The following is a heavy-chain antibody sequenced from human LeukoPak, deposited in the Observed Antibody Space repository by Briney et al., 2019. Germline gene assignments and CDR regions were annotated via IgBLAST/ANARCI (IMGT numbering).Heavy chain of an antibody. CDR1: GFTFSNYG. V-gene: IGHV3-30*18. J-gene: IGHJ4*02. D-gene: IGHD6-19*01. Sequence: PGGSLRLSCAASGFTFSNYGMHWVRQAPGKGLEWVAVISYDGSNKYYADSVKGRFTISRDNSKNTLYLQMNSLRAEDTAVYYCAKDWSSAVGPFDYWGQGTLVTVSS. CDR2: ISYDGSNK. CDR3: AKDWSSAVGPFDY.